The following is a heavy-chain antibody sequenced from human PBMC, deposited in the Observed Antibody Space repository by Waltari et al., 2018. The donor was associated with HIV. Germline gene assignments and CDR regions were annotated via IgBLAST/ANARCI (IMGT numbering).Heavy chain of an antibody. CDR1: VFAFSRCG. CDR2: ISGSGGGT. Sequence: VQHLESGVGLVQPGGSLRLSCEAAVFAFSRCGRSWVRKASGQGLEWVSAISGSGGGTYYADSVKGRFTVSRDNPQNTLFLQMNSLRAEDTAIYYCAKVTRIAVAGTIDYWGQGTLVTVSS. V-gene: IGHV3-23*01. CDR3: AKVTRIAVAGTIDY. D-gene: IGHD6-19*01. J-gene: IGHJ4*02.